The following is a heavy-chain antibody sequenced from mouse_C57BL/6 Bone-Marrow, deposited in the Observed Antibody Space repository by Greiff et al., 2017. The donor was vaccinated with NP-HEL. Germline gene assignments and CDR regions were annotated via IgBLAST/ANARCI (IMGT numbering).Heavy chain of an antibody. D-gene: IGHD1-1*01. J-gene: IGHJ1*03. V-gene: IGHV1-81*01. Sequence: QVQLQQSGAELARPGASVKLSCKASGYTFTSYGISWVKQRTGQGLEWIGEIYPRSGNTYYNEKFKGKATLTADKSSSTAYMELRSLTSEDSAVYFCATPIITVGYWYFDVWGTGTTVTVSS. CDR1: GYTFTSYG. CDR2: IYPRSGNT. CDR3: ATPIITVGYWYFDV.